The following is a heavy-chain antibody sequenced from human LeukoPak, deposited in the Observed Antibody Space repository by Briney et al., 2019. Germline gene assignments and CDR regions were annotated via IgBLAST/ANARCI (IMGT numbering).Heavy chain of an antibody. CDR3: ARGRVSSSTWHSTYYYYFYMDV. Sequence: SETLSLTCTVSGGSISSYYWSWIRQPPGKGLEWIGYIYYSGSTNYNPSLKSRVTISVDTSKNQFSLKLSSVTAADTAVYFCARGRVSSSTWHSTYYYYFYMDVWGKGTTVTVSS. V-gene: IGHV4-59*12. D-gene: IGHD4-11*01. CDR1: GGSISSYY. J-gene: IGHJ6*03. CDR2: IYYSGST.